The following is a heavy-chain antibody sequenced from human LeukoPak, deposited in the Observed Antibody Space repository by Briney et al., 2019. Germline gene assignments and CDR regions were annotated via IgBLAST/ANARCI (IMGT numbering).Heavy chain of an antibody. CDR3: ARGDYYDTSGFRGGYYYYGMDV. CDR1: GFTFSSYS. J-gene: IGHJ6*02. CDR2: ISSSSSYI. Sequence: GGSLRLSCAASGFTFSSYSMNWVRQAPGKGLEWVSSISSSSSYIYYADSVKGRFTISRDNAKNSLYLQMNSLRAEDTAVYYCARGDYYDTSGFRGGYYYYGMDVWGQGTTVTVSS. D-gene: IGHD3-22*01. V-gene: IGHV3-21*01.